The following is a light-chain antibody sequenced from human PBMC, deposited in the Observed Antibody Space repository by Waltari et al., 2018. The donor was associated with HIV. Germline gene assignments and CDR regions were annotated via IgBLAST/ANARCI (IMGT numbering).Light chain of an antibody. Sequence: QSALTQPPSASGSPGQSVTIPCTGTISDVGGSKYVSWYQQHPSKAPKLMIYEVHKRPSGRPDRFSGAKSANTASLTVSGLQADDEADYYCNSYAGSNNGVFGGGTKLTVL. V-gene: IGLV2-8*01. CDR1: ISDVGGSKY. CDR3: NSYAGSNNGV. J-gene: IGLJ3*02. CDR2: EVH.